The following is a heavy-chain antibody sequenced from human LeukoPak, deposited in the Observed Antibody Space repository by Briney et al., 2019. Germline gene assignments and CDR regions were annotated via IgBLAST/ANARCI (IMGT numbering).Heavy chain of an antibody. Sequence: PSETLSLTCTVSGGSISSSSYYWGWIRQPPGKGLEWIGSIYYSGSTYYNPSLKSRVTISVDTSKSQFSLKLSSVTAADTAVYYCARDYKGYNWFDPWGQGTLVTVSS. V-gene: IGHV4-39*02. D-gene: IGHD3-10*01. CDR1: GGSISSSSYY. CDR3: ARDYKGYNWFDP. CDR2: IYYSGST. J-gene: IGHJ5*02.